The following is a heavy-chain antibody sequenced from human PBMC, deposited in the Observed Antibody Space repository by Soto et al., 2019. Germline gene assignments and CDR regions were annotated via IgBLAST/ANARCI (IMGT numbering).Heavy chain of an antibody. CDR1: GGSISSGGYY. V-gene: IGHV4-31*03. CDR2: IYYSGST. J-gene: IGHJ5*02. D-gene: IGHD6-13*01. CDR3: SRDVYLLGYSSSWNSAGFDP. Sequence: SETLSLTCTVSGGSISSGGYYWSWIRQHPGKGLEWIGYIYYSGSTYYNPSLKSRLTISVDTSKNQFSLKLSSVTAADTAVYYCSRDVYLLGYSSSWNSAGFDPWGQGTLVTVSS.